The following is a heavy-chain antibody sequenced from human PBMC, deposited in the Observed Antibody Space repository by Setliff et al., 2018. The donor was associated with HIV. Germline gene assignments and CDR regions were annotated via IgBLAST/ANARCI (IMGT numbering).Heavy chain of an antibody. CDR3: ASSSLGQRGGMDV. J-gene: IGHJ6*02. Sequence: SETLSLTCAVYGGSFSGYYWGWIRQPPGKGLEWIGEINHSGSINYNPSLKSRVTISVDTSKNQFSLKLSSVTAADTAVYYCASSSLGQRGGMDVWGQGTTVTVSS. CDR1: GGSFSGYY. CDR2: INHSGSI. D-gene: IGHD6-25*01. V-gene: IGHV4-34*01.